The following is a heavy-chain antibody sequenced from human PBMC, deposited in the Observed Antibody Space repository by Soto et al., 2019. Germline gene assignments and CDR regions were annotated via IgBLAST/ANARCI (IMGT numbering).Heavy chain of an antibody. D-gene: IGHD2-21*01. CDR2: ITGSGGAM. V-gene: IGHV3-48*03. J-gene: IGHJ4*02. CDR1: GFDFSGSE. Sequence: GGSLRLSCTASGFDFSGSEMNWFRQAPGKGLEWVAYITGSGGAMFHADSLKGRFSISRDNAKNSLFLEMNNLTADDAGVYYCAKVAPFILGSPFWGQGTLVTVS. CDR3: AKVAPFILGSPF.